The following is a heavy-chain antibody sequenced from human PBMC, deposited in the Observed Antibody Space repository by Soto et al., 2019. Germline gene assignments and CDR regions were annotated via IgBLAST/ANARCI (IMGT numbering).Heavy chain of an antibody. CDR2: INTDGSST. CDR3: TRRLSVVGTSSFDY. V-gene: IGHV3-74*01. CDR1: GFTISSYW. Sequence: EVQLVESGGGLVQPGGSLRLSCAASGFTISSYWMHWVRQAPGKGLVWVSRINTDGSSTSYADSVKGRFTTSRDNAKNALYLQMNSPRAEETAVYYCTRRLSVVGTSSFDYWGQGNRVTVSS. D-gene: IGHD2-15*01. J-gene: IGHJ4*02.